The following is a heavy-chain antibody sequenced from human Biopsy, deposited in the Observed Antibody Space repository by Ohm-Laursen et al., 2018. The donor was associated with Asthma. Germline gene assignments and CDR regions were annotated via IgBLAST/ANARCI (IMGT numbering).Heavy chain of an antibody. D-gene: IGHD3-9*01. CDR2: INAANGNT. CDR1: GYTFINYA. CDR3: ARTYFDFLTGQVHDAFAM. Sequence: SVKVSCKASGYTFINYAVHWVRQAPGHSLEWMGWINAANGNTKYSQKFQGRLTISRDTSASTAYMDLSGLRSEDTAVYYCARTYFDFLTGQVHDAFAMWGQGTMVTVSS. J-gene: IGHJ3*02. V-gene: IGHV1-3*01.